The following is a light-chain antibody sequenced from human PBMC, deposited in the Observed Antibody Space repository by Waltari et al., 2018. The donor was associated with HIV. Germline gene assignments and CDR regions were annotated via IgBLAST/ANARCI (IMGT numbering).Light chain of an antibody. CDR2: RDN. CDR3: AAWDDSLSGSYV. V-gene: IGLV1-47*01. CDR1: SFNIGRNF. J-gene: IGLJ1*01. Sequence: QSVLTQPPSASGTPGQRVIVSCSGSSFNIGRNFVSWYQQRPGPAPKVLIFRDNQRPSGVPDRFSGSKSGASASLAISGLRSEDEADYYCAAWDDSLSGSYVFGPGTKVTVL.